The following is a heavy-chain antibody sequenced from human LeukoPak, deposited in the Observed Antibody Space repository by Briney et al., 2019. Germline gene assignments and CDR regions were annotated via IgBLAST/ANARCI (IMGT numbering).Heavy chain of an antibody. J-gene: IGHJ4*02. CDR2: IKQDGSEK. D-gene: IGHD2-2*01. Sequence: GGSLRLSCAASGFTFSSYWMSWVRQAPGKGLEWVANIKQDGSEKYYVDSVKGRFTISRDNAKNSLYLQMNSLRAEDTAVYYCARDIVVVPAAFYFDYWGQGTLVTVSS. V-gene: IGHV3-7*01. CDR3: ARDIVVVPAAFYFDY. CDR1: GFTFSSYW.